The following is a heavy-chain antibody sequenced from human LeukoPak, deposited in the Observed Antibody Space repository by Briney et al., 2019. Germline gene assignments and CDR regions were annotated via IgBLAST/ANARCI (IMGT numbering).Heavy chain of an antibody. Sequence: SETLSLTCTVSGGSISSSSYYWGWIRQPPGKGLEWIGSIYHSGSTYYNPSLKSRVTISVDTPKNQFSLKLSSVTAADTAVYYCARAPNDYGDYQDAFDIWGQGTMVTVSS. D-gene: IGHD4-17*01. CDR2: IYHSGST. CDR1: GGSISSSSYY. V-gene: IGHV4-39*07. J-gene: IGHJ3*02. CDR3: ARAPNDYGDYQDAFDI.